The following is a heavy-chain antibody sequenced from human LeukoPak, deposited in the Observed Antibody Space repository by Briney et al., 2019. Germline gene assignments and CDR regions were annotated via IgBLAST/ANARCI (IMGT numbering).Heavy chain of an antibody. CDR1: GFTFSNAW. V-gene: IGHV3-15*01. CDR2: IKSKTDGGTT. Sequence: KSGGSLRLSCAASGFTFSNAWMSWARQAPGKGLEWVGRIKSKTDGGTTDYAALVKGRFTISRDDSKNTLYLRMNSLKTEDTAVYYCTTAGPHEPFDYWGQGTLVTVSS. J-gene: IGHJ4*02. CDR3: TTAGPHEPFDY. D-gene: IGHD1-14*01.